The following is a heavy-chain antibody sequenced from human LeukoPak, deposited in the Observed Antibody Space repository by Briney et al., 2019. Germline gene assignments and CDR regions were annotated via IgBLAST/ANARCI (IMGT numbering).Heavy chain of an antibody. CDR3: ARNYDDAFDI. CDR1: GYSISSGYY. D-gene: IGHD1-7*01. Sequence: SETLSLTCTVSGYSISSGYYWGWIRQPPGKGLEWIGSIYHSGSTYYNPSLKSRVTISVDTSKNQFSLKLSSVTAADTAVYYYARNYDDAFDIWGQGTMVTVSS. CDR2: IYHSGST. V-gene: IGHV4-38-2*02. J-gene: IGHJ3*02.